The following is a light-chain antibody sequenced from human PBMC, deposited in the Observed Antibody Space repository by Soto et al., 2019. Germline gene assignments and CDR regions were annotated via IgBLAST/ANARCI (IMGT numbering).Light chain of an antibody. CDR3: QQYGGSAPWT. J-gene: IGKJ1*01. CDR2: GAS. V-gene: IGKV3-20*01. Sequence: EIVLTQPPGPLSESPGDRDTLSCRASQTVNNNYLAWYQQKPGQAPRLLIYGASTPATGTPARFSGSGSGTDFTLTVSRLEPEDFAVNYCQQYGGSAPWTFGPGTKVDMK. CDR1: QTVNNNY.